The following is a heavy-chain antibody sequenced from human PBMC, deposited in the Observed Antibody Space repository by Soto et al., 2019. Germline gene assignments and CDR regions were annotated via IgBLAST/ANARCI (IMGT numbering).Heavy chain of an antibody. D-gene: IGHD6-6*01. J-gene: IGHJ4*02. Sequence: QLQLQESGPGLVKPSETLSLTCTVSGGSISSSSYYWGWIRQPPGKGLEWIGSIYYSGSTYYNPSLKSRVTISVVTSKTQFSLKLSTTTAADTAVYYCARQEPIAARAGYFEYWGQGTLVTVSS. CDR3: ARQEPIAARAGYFEY. CDR1: GGSISSSSYY. V-gene: IGHV4-39*01. CDR2: IYYSGST.